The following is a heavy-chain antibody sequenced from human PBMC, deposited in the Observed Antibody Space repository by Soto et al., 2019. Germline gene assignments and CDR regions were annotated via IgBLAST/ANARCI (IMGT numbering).Heavy chain of an antibody. V-gene: IGHV3-74*01. CDR3: VRTTYSASRFDS. CDR1: GFTFSTYW. J-gene: IGHJ5*01. CDR2: IKSDETIT. D-gene: IGHD5-12*01. Sequence: EVQLVESGGGLVQPGESLRLSCVGSGFTFSTYWMHWVRQVPGKGLVWVSRIKSDETITNYADSVKGRFTISRDNAKNTRYLQMTILRAEDTAVYYCVRTTYSASRFDSWGQGTLVTVSS.